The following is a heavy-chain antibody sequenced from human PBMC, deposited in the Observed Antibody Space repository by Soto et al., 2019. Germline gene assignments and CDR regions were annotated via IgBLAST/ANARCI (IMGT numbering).Heavy chain of an antibody. Sequence: EVQLLESGGGLVQPGGSLRLSCAASGFTFSSYAMSWVRQAPGKGLEWVSAISGSGADTYYADSVKGRFTISRDKSKSTLYLHMDSMRAEDKDLYYCAKDESFSGWYVAFYFDSWGQGTLVTVYS. CDR3: AKDESFSGWYVAFYFDS. D-gene: IGHD2-15*01. V-gene: IGHV3-23*01. CDR1: GFTFSSYA. J-gene: IGHJ4*02. CDR2: ISGSGADT.